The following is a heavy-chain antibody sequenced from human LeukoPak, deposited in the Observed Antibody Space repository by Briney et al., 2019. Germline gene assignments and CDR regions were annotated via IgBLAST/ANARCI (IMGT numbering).Heavy chain of an antibody. D-gene: IGHD3-3*01. J-gene: IGHJ5*02. CDR1: GYTFTSYG. CDR2: ISAYNGNT. CDR3: ARVLLSYYDFWSGYYHHNWFDP. Sequence: GASVKVSCKASGYTFTSYGISWVRQAPGQGLEWMGWISAYNGNTNYAQKLQGRVTMTTDTSTSTAYMELRSLRSDDTAIYYCARVLLSYYDFWSGYYHHNWFDPWGQGTLVTVSS. V-gene: IGHV1-18*01.